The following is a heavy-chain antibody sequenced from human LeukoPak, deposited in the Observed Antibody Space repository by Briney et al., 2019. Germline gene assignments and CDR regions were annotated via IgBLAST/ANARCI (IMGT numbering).Heavy chain of an antibody. Sequence: GGSLRLSCAASGFTFSSYGMHWVRQAPGKGLEWVAVIWYDGSNKYYADSVKGRFTISRDNSKNTLYLQMNRLRAEDTAVYYCAREGRDYGILTGYSDWGQGTLVTVSS. J-gene: IGHJ4*02. CDR2: IWYDGSNK. CDR1: GFTFSSYG. V-gene: IGHV3-33*01. CDR3: AREGRDYGILTGYSD. D-gene: IGHD3-9*01.